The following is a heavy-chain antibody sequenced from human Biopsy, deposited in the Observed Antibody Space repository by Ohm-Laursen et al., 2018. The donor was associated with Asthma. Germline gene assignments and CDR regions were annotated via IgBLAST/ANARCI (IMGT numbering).Heavy chain of an antibody. Sequence: ASVKVSCKASGYTFTGYYMHWVRQAPGQGLEWMGRINPNSGGTNYAQKFQGRVTMTRDTSISTAYMELSRLGSDDTAVYYCAREGITGTTAWFDPWGQGTLVTVSS. CDR2: INPNSGGT. CDR3: AREGITGTTAWFDP. D-gene: IGHD1-7*01. CDR1: GYTFTGYY. V-gene: IGHV1-2*06. J-gene: IGHJ5*02.